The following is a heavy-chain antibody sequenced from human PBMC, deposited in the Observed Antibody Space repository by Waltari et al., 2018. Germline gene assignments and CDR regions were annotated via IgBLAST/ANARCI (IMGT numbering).Heavy chain of an antibody. V-gene: IGHV4-34*01. D-gene: IGHD6-6*01. CDR2: INHSGST. Sequence: QWGAGLLKPSETLSLTCAVYGGSFSGYYWSWIRQPPGKGLEWIGEINHSGSTNYNPSLKSRVTISVDTSKNQFSLKLSSVTAADTAVYYCCYSSSPEPAAGDYWGQGTLVTVSS. CDR1: GGSFSGYY. J-gene: IGHJ4*02. CDR3: CYSSSPEPAAGDY.